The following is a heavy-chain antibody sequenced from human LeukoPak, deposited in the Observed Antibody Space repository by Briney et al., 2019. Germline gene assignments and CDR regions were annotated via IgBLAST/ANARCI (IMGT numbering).Heavy chain of an antibody. CDR3: ARDNYDNYMDV. V-gene: IGHV1-46*01. Sequence: ASVKVPCKASGYTFTSYYMHWVRQAPGQGLEWMGIINPSGGSTTYAQKFQGRVTMTRGTSTSTVYMELSSLRSEDTAVYYCARDNYDNYMDVWGKGTTVTVSS. J-gene: IGHJ6*03. CDR1: GYTFTSYY. D-gene: IGHD3-22*01. CDR2: INPSGGST.